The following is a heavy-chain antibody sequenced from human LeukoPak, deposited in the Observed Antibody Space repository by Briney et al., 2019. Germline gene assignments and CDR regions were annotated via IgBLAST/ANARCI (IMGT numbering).Heavy chain of an antibody. V-gene: IGHV3-74*01. CDR3: VRGGPSTWF. D-gene: IGHD3-22*01. CDR2: INDDGSDT. CDR1: GFAFSRYS. Sequence: PGGSLRLSCAASGFAFSRYSMSWVRQVPGKGPVWVARINDDGSDTVYADSVKGRFTISRDDAKNMLFLQMNSLRGEDTAVYHCVRGGPSTWFWGQGTLVTVSS. J-gene: IGHJ4*02.